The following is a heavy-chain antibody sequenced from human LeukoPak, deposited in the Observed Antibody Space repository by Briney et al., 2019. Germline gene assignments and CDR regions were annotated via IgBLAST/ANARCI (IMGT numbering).Heavy chain of an antibody. V-gene: IGHV3-15*01. D-gene: IGHD2-15*01. CDR2: IKSKADGGTA. Sequence: PGGSLRLSCAASGFTFSNAWMSWARQAPGEGVEWVGRIKSKADGGTADYAAPVKGRFAISRDDSENTLYLQMNSLKTEDTAVYYCSTFYCRGGSCTDYWGQGTLVTVSS. CDR3: STFYCRGGSCTDY. CDR1: GFTFSNAW. J-gene: IGHJ4*02.